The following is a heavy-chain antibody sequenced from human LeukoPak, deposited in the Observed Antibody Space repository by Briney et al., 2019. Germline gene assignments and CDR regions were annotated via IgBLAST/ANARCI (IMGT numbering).Heavy chain of an antibody. CDR1: GASISSGNYF. D-gene: IGHD6-19*01. CDR3: AREYSSGWVFDY. Sequence: SETLSLTCSVSGASISSGNYFWNWVRQSPVKGLEWIGCISYSGTTHYNPSLKSRVTIFVDTSKNQFSLKLSSVTAADTAVYYCAREYSSGWVFDYWGQGTLVTVSS. CDR2: ISYSGTT. V-gene: IGHV4-39*07. J-gene: IGHJ4*02.